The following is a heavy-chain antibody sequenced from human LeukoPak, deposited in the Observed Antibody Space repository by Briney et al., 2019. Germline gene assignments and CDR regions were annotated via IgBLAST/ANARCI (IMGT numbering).Heavy chain of an antibody. Sequence: SETLPLTCADYGGSFSGYYWSWIRQPAGKGLEWIGRIYTSGSTNYNPSLKSRVTMSVDTSKNQFSLKLSSVTAADTAVYYCAREGIAAARALDYWGQGTLVTVSS. V-gene: IGHV4-59*10. J-gene: IGHJ4*02. D-gene: IGHD6-13*01. CDR2: IYTSGST. CDR3: AREGIAAARALDY. CDR1: GGSFSGYY.